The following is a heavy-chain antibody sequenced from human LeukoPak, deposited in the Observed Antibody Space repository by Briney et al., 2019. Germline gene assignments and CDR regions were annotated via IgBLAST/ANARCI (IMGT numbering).Heavy chain of an antibody. CDR3: ARSTKDWYFDL. Sequence: SETLSLTCTVSGGSISSYYWSWIRQPPGKGLEWIGYIYYSGSTNYNPSLKSRVTISVDTSKNQFSLELSSVTAADTAVYYCARSTKDWYFDLWGRGTLVTVSS. J-gene: IGHJ2*01. V-gene: IGHV4-59*08. CDR1: GGSISSYY. CDR2: IYYSGST.